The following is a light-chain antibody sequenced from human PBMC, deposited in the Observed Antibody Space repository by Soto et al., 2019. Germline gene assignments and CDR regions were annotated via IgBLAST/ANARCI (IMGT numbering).Light chain of an antibody. CDR2: DAS. CDR3: QQFSSYPLT. Sequence: EKVMTQSPAPLFLSSRERAPLSSRASQSVSNNLAWYQQKPGQAPRLLIYDASSRATGIPDRFSGGGSGTDFTLTISRLEPEDFAVYYCQQFSSYPLTFGGGTKVDIK. J-gene: IGKJ4*01. CDR1: QSVSNN. V-gene: IGKV3-20*01.